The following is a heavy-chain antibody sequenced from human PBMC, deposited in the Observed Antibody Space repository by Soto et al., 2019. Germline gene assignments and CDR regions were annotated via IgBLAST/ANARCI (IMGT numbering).Heavy chain of an antibody. CDR2: INHSGST. J-gene: IGHJ6*02. CDR1: GGSFSGYY. D-gene: IGHD6-19*01. Sequence: KPSETLSLTCAVYGGSFSGYYWSWIRQPPGKGLEWIGEINHSGSTNYNPSLKSRVTISVDTSKNQFSLKLSSVTAADTAVYYCARDRRDTEYSSGWYLFYYYGMDVWGQGTTVTVSS. V-gene: IGHV4-34*01. CDR3: ARDRRDTEYSSGWYLFYYYGMDV.